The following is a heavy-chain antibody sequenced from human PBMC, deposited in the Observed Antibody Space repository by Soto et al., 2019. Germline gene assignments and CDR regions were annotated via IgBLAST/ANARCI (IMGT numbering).Heavy chain of an antibody. D-gene: IGHD1-26*01. Sequence: SVKVSCKASGGTFSSYAISWVRQAPGQGLEWMGGIIPIFGTANYAQKFQGRVTITADKSTSTAYMELSSLRSEDTAVYYCASSTRATNPYYYYYYGMDVWGQGTTGTVSS. V-gene: IGHV1-69*06. CDR1: GGTFSSYA. CDR2: IIPIFGTA. J-gene: IGHJ6*02. CDR3: ASSTRATNPYYYYYYGMDV.